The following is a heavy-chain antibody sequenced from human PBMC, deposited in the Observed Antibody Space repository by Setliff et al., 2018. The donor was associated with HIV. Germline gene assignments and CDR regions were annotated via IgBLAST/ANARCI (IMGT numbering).Heavy chain of an antibody. D-gene: IGHD5-18*01. CDR1: GGSMSTYY. V-gene: IGHV4-59*01. CDR2: IYTSGST. J-gene: IGHJ4*02. CDR3: ARSPGVDTNMAFDY. Sequence: TSETLSLTCTVSGGSMSTYYWSWIRQPPGKGLEWIGYIYTSGSTNYNPSLRSRVTISVDTSKNHFSLKLNSVTAADTAVYYCARSPGVDTNMAFDYWGQGTLVTVS.